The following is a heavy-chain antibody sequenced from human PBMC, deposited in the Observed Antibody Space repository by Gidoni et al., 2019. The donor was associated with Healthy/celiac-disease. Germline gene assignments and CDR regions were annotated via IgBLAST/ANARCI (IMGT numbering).Heavy chain of an antibody. J-gene: IGHJ5*02. Sequence: EVQLLESGGRLVQPGGSLSLSYAASALTFSSYAMSGVRQAPGKGVEWVSAMSGSGGSTYYADSVKGRFTISRDNSKNTLYLQMNSLRAEDTAVYYCAKDSGDLPFDPWGQGTLVTVSS. V-gene: IGHV3-23*01. CDR3: AKDSGDLPFDP. CDR2: MSGSGGST. D-gene: IGHD4-17*01. CDR1: ALTFSSYA.